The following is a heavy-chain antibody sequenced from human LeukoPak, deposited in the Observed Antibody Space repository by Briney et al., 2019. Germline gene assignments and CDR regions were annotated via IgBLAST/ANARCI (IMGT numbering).Heavy chain of an antibody. V-gene: IGHV4-34*01. CDR3: ARLRKYYDILTGYLTRKFDY. CDR1: GGSFSGYY. Sequence: SETLSLTCAVYGGSFSGYYRSWIRQPPGKGLEWIGSIYYSGSTYYNPSLKSRVTISVDTSKNQFSLKLSSVTAADTAVYYCARLRKYYDILTGYLTRKFDYWGQGTLVTVSS. CDR2: IYYSGST. J-gene: IGHJ4*02. D-gene: IGHD3-9*01.